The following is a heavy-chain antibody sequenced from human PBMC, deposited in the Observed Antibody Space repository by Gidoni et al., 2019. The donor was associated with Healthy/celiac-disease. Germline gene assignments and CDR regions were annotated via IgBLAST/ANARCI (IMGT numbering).Heavy chain of an antibody. Sequence: QVQLQESGPGLVKPSQTLSLTCTVSGGSISSGSYYWSWIRQPAGKGLEWIGRIYTSGSTNYNPSLKSRVTISVDTSKNQFSLKLSSVTAADTAVYYCARARSGWYPDYWGQGTLVTVSS. CDR3: ARARSGWYPDY. CDR1: GGSISSGSYY. CDR2: IYTSGST. D-gene: IGHD6-19*01. V-gene: IGHV4-61*02. J-gene: IGHJ4*02.